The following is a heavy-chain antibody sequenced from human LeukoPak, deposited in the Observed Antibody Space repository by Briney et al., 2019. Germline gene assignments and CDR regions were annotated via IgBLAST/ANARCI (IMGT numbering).Heavy chain of an antibody. J-gene: IGHJ5*02. V-gene: IGHV3-66*02. D-gene: IGHD6-13*01. CDR2: IYSGGTT. Sequence: PGGSLRLSCAASGFTVSSNSMTWVRQAPGKGLEWVSVIYSGGTTYCADSVKGRFTISRDNSKNTLYLQMNSLRVEDTAVYYCASSSWSRSNWFDPWGQGTLVTVSS. CDR1: GFTVSSNS. CDR3: ASSSWSRSNWFDP.